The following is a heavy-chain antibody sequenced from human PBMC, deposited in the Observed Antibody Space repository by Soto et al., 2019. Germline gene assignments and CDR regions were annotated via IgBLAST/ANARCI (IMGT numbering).Heavy chain of an antibody. Sequence: EVQLVESGGGLVQPGRSLRLSCAASGFTVDDYAMHWVRQAPGKGLEWVSGISWNSGSIGYADSVKGRFTISRDNAKNSLYLQMNSLGAEDTALYYCAKDINPGIAVAGRPFDYWGQGTLVTVSS. J-gene: IGHJ4*02. D-gene: IGHD6-19*01. CDR2: ISWNSGSI. CDR3: AKDINPGIAVAGRPFDY. CDR1: GFTVDDYA. V-gene: IGHV3-9*01.